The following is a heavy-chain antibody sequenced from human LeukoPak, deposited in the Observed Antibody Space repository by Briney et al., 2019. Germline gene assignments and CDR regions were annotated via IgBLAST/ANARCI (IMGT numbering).Heavy chain of an antibody. Sequence: SETLSLTCTVSGGSISSYYWSWIRQPPGKGLEWIGYIYYSGSTNYNPSLKSRVTISVDTSKNQFSLKLSSGTAADTAVYYCARGDSSSSYYYYYGMDVWGQGTTVTVSS. J-gene: IGHJ6*02. CDR2: IYYSGST. CDR1: GGSISSYY. V-gene: IGHV4-59*12. CDR3: ARGDSSSSYYYYYGMDV. D-gene: IGHD6-13*01.